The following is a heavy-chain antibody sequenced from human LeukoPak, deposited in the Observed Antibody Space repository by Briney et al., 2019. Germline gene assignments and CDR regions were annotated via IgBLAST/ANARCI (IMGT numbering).Heavy chain of an antibody. V-gene: IGHV3-30*02. Sequence: GGSLRLSCAASGFTVSSYGMHWVRQAPGKGLEWVAFIRYDGSNKYYADSVKGRFTISRDNSKNTLYLQMNSLRAEDTAVYYCAKDRIQLWLVDYWGQGTLVTVSS. D-gene: IGHD5-18*01. CDR1: GFTVSSYG. J-gene: IGHJ4*02. CDR2: IRYDGSNK. CDR3: AKDRIQLWLVDY.